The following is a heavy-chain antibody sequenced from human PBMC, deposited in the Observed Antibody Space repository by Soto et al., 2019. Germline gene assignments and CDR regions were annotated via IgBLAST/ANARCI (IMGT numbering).Heavy chain of an antibody. Sequence: SETLSLTCTVSGVSISSLYWSWIRQPPGKGLEWIGNIYYSRNTNYNPSLKSRVTISVDTSKNQFSLKLSSVTAADTAVYYFASQTANYYGSGSYYLPFDYWGQGTLVHRLL. CDR3: ASQTANYYGSGSYYLPFDY. V-gene: IGHV4-59*01. D-gene: IGHD3-10*01. CDR1: GVSISSLY. J-gene: IGHJ4*02. CDR2: IYYSRNT.